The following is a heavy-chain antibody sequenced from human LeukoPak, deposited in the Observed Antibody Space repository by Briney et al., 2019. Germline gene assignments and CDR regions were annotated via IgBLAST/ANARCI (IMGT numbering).Heavy chain of an antibody. V-gene: IGHV3-11*04. Sequence: PGGALRLSCAASGFIFSDYYMGWMRQAPGKGLEWVSYISSSGSAIYYADSVKGRFTLSRDNAKNSLFLQMNSLRAEDTAVYYCARGLYWQQLEEMGASDIWGQGTMVTVSS. J-gene: IGHJ3*02. CDR2: ISSSGSAI. CDR1: GFIFSDYY. CDR3: ARGLYWQQLEEMGASDI. D-gene: IGHD6-13*01.